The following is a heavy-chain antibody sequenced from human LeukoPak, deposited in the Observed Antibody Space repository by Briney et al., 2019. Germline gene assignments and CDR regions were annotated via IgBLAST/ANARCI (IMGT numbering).Heavy chain of an antibody. J-gene: IGHJ3*02. Sequence: ASVKVSCKASGYKFTAYYMHWVRQAPGQGLEWMGWFNPNSGGAYYAQKFQGRVTMTRDTSISTAYMELSRLRSDDTAVYFCARDLYYGSGTAHGDACDIWGQGTMVTVSS. D-gene: IGHD3-10*01. CDR3: ARDLYYGSGTAHGDACDI. CDR2: FNPNSGGA. CDR1: GYKFTAYY. V-gene: IGHV1-2*02.